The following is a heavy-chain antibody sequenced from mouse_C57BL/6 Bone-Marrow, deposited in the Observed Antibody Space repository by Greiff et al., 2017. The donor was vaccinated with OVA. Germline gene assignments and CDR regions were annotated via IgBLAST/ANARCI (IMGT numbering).Heavy chain of an antibody. CDR1: GFTFSDYG. Sequence: VQLKESGGGLVKPGGSLKLSCAASGFTFSDYGMHWVRQAPEKGLEWVAYISSGSSTIYYADTVKGRFTISRDNAKNTLFLQMTSLRSEDTAMYYCARELGYWYFDVWGTGTTVTVSS. CDR2: ISSGSSTI. V-gene: IGHV5-17*01. J-gene: IGHJ1*03. D-gene: IGHD4-1*01. CDR3: ARELGYWYFDV.